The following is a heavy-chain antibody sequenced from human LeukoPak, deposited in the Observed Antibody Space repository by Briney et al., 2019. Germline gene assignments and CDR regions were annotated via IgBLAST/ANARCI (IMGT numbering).Heavy chain of an antibody. CDR1: GGSISSGSYY. V-gene: IGHV4-61*02. CDR3: ARLGGYYDSSGYYPFQH. J-gene: IGHJ1*01. CDR2: IYTSGST. D-gene: IGHD3-22*01. Sequence: SQTLSLTCTVSGGSISSGSYYWSWIRQPAGKGLEWIGRIYTSGSTNYNPSLKSRVIISVDTSKNQFSLKLSSVTAADTAVYYCARLGGYYDSSGYYPFQHWGQGTLVTVSS.